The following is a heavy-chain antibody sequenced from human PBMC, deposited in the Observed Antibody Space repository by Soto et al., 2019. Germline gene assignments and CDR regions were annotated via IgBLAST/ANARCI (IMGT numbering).Heavy chain of an antibody. V-gene: IGHV6-1*01. CDR2: TYYRSKWYN. CDR3: ARCDYYDSSGPIPGCYFDY. CDR1: GDSVSSNSAA. D-gene: IGHD3-22*01. J-gene: IGHJ4*02. Sequence: SQTLSLTCAISGDSVSSNSAAWNWIRQSPSRGLEWLGRTYYRSKWYNDYAVSVKSRITINPDTSKNQFSLKLSSVTAADTAVYYCARCDYYDSSGPIPGCYFDYWGQGTLVTVSS.